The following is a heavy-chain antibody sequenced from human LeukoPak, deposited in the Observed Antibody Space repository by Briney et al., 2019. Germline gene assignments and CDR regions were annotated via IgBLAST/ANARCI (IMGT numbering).Heavy chain of an antibody. V-gene: IGHV3-49*04. D-gene: IGHD2-21*02. CDR1: GFTFGDYA. Sequence: GGSLRLSCTASGFTFGDYAMSWVRQAPGKGLEWVGFIRSKAYGGTTEYAASVKGRFTISRDDSKSIAYLQMNSLKTEDTAVYYCTRSPVVVTAIPADYWGQGTLVTVSS. CDR2: IRSKAYGGTT. J-gene: IGHJ4*02. CDR3: TRSPVVVTAIPADY.